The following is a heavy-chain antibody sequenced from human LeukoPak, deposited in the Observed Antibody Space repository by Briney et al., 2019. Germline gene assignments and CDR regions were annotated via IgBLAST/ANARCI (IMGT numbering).Heavy chain of an antibody. Sequence: GGSLRLSCAASGFAFSSYAMHWVRQTPGKGLMWVARIKSDGSTIYADSVQGRFTISRDNAKNTVYLQMNSLRVDDTAIYYCTRAITYFYGSVTYDWFDSWGQGTRVTVSS. J-gene: IGHJ5*01. D-gene: IGHD3-10*01. CDR3: TRAITYFYGSVTYDWFDS. CDR1: GFAFSSYA. V-gene: IGHV3-74*01. CDR2: IKSDGST.